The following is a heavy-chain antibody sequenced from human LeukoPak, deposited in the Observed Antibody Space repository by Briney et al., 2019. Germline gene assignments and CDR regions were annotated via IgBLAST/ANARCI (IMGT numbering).Heavy chain of an antibody. J-gene: IGHJ4*02. D-gene: IGHD6-25*01. CDR2: IYHSGST. V-gene: IGHV4-4*02. Sequence: SGTLSLTCAVSGGSISSSNWWSWVRQPPGKGLEWIGEIYHSGSTNYNPSLKSRVTISVDTSKNQLSLKLTSVTAADTAVYYCASKPLTSSIAAVDHWGQGTLVTVSS. CDR1: GGSISSSNW. CDR3: ASKPLTSSIAAVDH.